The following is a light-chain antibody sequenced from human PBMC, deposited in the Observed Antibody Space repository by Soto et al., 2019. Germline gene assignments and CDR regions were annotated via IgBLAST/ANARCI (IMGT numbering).Light chain of an antibody. CDR1: SSDVGGYNY. Sequence: QSALTQPAAVSGSPGQSITISCSGTSSDVGGYNYVSWYQQHLGKAPKLMVYDVSNRPSGVSNRFSGSKSGNTASLTISGLQAEDEADYYCSSYTTSSTLIFGGGTKLTVL. V-gene: IGLV2-14*01. CDR3: SSYTTSSTLI. CDR2: DVS. J-gene: IGLJ2*01.